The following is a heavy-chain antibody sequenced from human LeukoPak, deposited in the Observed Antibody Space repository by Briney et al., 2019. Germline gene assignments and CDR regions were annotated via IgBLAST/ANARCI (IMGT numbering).Heavy chain of an antibody. Sequence: PSETLSLTCTVSGGSISSYYWSWIRQPPGKGLEWIGYIYYSGSTNYNPSLKSRVTISVDTSKNQFSLKLSSVTVADTAVYYCARDLDSGWNYVHAFDIWGQGTMVTVSS. V-gene: IGHV4-59*01. J-gene: IGHJ3*02. CDR2: IYYSGST. D-gene: IGHD1-7*01. CDR3: ARDLDSGWNYVHAFDI. CDR1: GGSISSYY.